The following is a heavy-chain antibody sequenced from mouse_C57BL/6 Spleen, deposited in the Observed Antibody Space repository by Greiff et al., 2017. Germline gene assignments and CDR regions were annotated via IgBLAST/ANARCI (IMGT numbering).Heavy chain of an antibody. CDR3: AKNSGTGEYYFDY. CDR2: IWRGGST. D-gene: IGHD4-1*01. CDR1: GFSLTSYG. Sequence: QVQLQQSGPGLVQPSQSLSITCTVSGFSLTSYGVHWVRQSPGNGLEWLGVIWRGGSTDYNAAFMSRLSITKDNSKSQVFFKMNSLQADDTAIYYCAKNSGTGEYYFDYWGQGTTLTVSS. V-gene: IGHV2-5*01. J-gene: IGHJ2*01.